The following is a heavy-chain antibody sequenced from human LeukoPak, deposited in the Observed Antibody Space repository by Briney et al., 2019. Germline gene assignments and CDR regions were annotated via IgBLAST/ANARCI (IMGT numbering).Heavy chain of an antibody. D-gene: IGHD2-21*01. CDR2: IYYSGST. CDR3: AREGGDNATPDY. J-gene: IGHJ4*02. Sequence: SETLSLTCSVSGDSISSHYWSWIRQPPGKGLEWIGYIYYSGSTNYNPSLKSRVTISADTSKNQFSLKLSSVTAADTAVYYCAREGGDNATPDYWGQGTLVTVSS. V-gene: IGHV4-59*11. CDR1: GDSISSHY.